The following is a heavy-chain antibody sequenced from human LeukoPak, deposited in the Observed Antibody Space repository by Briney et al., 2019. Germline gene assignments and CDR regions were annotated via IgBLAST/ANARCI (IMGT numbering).Heavy chain of an antibody. CDR3: ARDDSSGYYLHYDY. J-gene: IGHJ4*02. D-gene: IGHD3-22*01. CDR1: GYTLTELS. Sequence: GASVKVSCKVSGYTLTELSMHWVRQAPGKGLEWMGGFDPEDGETIYAQKFQGRVTMTEDTSTDTAYMELSSLRSGDTAVYYCARDDSSGYYLHYDYWGQGTLVTVSS. CDR2: FDPEDGET. V-gene: IGHV1-24*01.